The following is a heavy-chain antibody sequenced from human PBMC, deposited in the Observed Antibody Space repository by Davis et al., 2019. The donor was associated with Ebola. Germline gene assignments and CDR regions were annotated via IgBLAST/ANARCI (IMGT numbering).Heavy chain of an antibody. Sequence: AASVKVSCKASGGTFSSYAISWVRQAPGQGLEWMGGIIPIFATANYAQKFQGRVTITADKSTSTAYMELSSLRSEDTAVYYCASLGYCSGGSCYRGSTTGMDVWGQGTTVTVSS. CDR1: GGTFSSYA. CDR3: ASLGYCSGGSCYRGSTTGMDV. CDR2: IIPIFATA. V-gene: IGHV1-69*06. J-gene: IGHJ6*02. D-gene: IGHD2-15*01.